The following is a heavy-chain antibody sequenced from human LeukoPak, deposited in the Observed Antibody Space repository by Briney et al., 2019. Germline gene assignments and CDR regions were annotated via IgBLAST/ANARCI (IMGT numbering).Heavy chain of an antibody. J-gene: IGHJ4*02. CDR2: ISTSSSYT. CDR1: GFTFSDYY. Sequence: GGSLRLSCAASGFTFSDYYMSWIRQAPGKGLEGISYISTSSSYTNYADSVKGRFTISRDNAKSSLYLQMISLRAEDTAVYYCARVSSYGSTHPDYWGQGILVTVSS. CDR3: ARVSSYGSTHPDY. D-gene: IGHD5-18*01. V-gene: IGHV3-11*06.